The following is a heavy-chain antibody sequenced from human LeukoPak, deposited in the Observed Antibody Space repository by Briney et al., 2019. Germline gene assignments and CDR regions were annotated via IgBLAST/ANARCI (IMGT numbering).Heavy chain of an antibody. J-gene: IGHJ4*02. CDR1: GFTFSSYA. D-gene: IGHD5-12*01. Sequence: PGGSLRLSCAASGFTFSSYAMSWVRQAPGKGLEWVSAISGSGGSTYYADSVKGRFTISRDNSKNTLYLQMNSLRAEDTAVYYCAKGSSYGGYVPIDYWGQGTLVTVSS. V-gene: IGHV3-23*01. CDR2: ISGSGGST. CDR3: AKGSSYGGYVPIDY.